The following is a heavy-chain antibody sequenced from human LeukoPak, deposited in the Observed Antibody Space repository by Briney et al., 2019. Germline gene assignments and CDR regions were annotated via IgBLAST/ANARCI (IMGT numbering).Heavy chain of an antibody. Sequence: SETLSLTCAVYGGSFSGYYWSCIRQPPGKGLEWIGEINHSGSTNYNPSLKSRVTISVDTSKNQFSLKLSSVTAADTAVYYCARWNTVTTSGMDVWGQGTTVTVSS. J-gene: IGHJ6*02. CDR3: ARWNTVTTSGMDV. CDR2: INHSGST. D-gene: IGHD4-11*01. V-gene: IGHV4-34*01. CDR1: GGSFSGYY.